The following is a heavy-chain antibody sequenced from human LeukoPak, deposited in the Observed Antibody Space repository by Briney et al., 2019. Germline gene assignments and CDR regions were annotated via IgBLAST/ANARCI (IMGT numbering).Heavy chain of an antibody. CDR1: GFTFSSDW. D-gene: IGHD1-1*01. CDR2: ISQDGREK. Sequence: GDSLRLSCAASGFTFSSDWMSCLRQAPGKGLEWVATISQDGREKFYVDSAKGRFTVSRDNAKTSLFLQMNSRRAEDTAVYYCAREANARFDYWGQGNLVTVSS. J-gene: IGHJ4*02. V-gene: IGHV3-7*01. CDR3: AREANARFDY.